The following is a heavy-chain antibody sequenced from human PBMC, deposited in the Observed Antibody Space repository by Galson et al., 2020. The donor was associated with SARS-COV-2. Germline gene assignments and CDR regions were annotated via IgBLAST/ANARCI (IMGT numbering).Heavy chain of an antibody. Sequence: LGESLKISCTASGFTFSRYGMHWVRQAPGKGLEWLAVIWYDGSHKYYADSVKGRFTIPRDNSKNTLYLQMHSLRAEDTAVYYCERDSSGRYIDYWGQGTLVTVSS. CDR3: ERDSSGRYIDY. CDR1: GFTFSRYG. CDR2: IWYDGSHK. V-gene: IGHV3-33*01. J-gene: IGHJ4*02. D-gene: IGHD6-19*01.